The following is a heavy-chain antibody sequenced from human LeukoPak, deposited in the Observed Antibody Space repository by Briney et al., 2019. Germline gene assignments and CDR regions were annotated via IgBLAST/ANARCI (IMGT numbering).Heavy chain of an antibody. CDR3: ARSNYYDTSGHYSFDY. D-gene: IGHD3-22*01. Sequence: AEGSLRLSCAASGFTFSHYEMNWVRQAPGKGLEWVSYITSDNAISYTDSVRGRFIISRDYAKDSLYLHMNSLRVEDTAIYYCARSNYYDTSGHYSFDYWGQGTQVTVSS. CDR2: ITSDNAI. V-gene: IGHV3-48*03. J-gene: IGHJ4*02. CDR1: GFTFSHYE.